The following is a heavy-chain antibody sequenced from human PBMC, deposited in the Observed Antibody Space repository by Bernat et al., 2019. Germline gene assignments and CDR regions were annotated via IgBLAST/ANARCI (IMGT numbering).Heavy chain of an antibody. CDR3: AARLRVGMDV. Sequence: QVQLQESGPGLVKPSETLSLTCTVSGGSISSYYWSWIRQPPGKGLEWIGYIYYSGSTYYNPSLKSRVTISVDTSKNQFSLKLSSVTAADTAVYYCAARLRVGMDVWGQGTTVTVSS. CDR2: IYYSGST. V-gene: IGHV4-59*04. CDR1: GGSISSYY. J-gene: IGHJ6*02.